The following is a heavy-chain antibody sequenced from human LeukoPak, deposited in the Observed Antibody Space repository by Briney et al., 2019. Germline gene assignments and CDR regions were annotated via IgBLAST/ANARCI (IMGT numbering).Heavy chain of an antibody. CDR1: GFTFSSYW. CDR2: INGDGSST. V-gene: IGHV3-74*01. CDR3: ARGRYCSSTSRYWIDY. D-gene: IGHD2-2*01. J-gene: IGHJ4*02. Sequence: GGSLRLSCAASGFTFSSYWMHWVRQAPGKGLVWVARINGDGSSTSYADSVKGRFTIPRDNAKNTLYLQMNSLRAEDTAVYYCARGRYCSSTSRYWIDYWGQGTLVTVSS.